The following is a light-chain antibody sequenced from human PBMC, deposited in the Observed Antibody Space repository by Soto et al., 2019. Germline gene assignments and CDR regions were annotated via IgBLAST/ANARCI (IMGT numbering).Light chain of an antibody. V-gene: IGKV1-39*01. CDR1: QSISSY. CDR2: AAS. CDR3: QQSYSTHFT. Sequence: DIQMTQSPFSLSASVGDRVNITCRASQSISSYLNWYQQKPGKAPKLLIYAASSLQSGVPSRFSGSGSGTDFTLTISSLQPEDFATYYCQQSYSTHFTFGPGTKVDIK. J-gene: IGKJ3*01.